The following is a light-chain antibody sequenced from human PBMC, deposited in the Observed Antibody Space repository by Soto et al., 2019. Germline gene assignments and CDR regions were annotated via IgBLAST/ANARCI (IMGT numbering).Light chain of an antibody. CDR1: RDISSS. J-gene: IGKJ2*01. CDR2: APS. V-gene: IGKV1-27*01. Sequence: DVQMTQSPSSLSASVGDRVTITCRASRDISSSLAWYQQKPGKVPKLLIYAPSTLHAGVQSRFSGSGYGTFFTLTINSLQPEDVATYYCQKYNSAPNTFGRGTRLEIK. CDR3: QKYNSAPNT.